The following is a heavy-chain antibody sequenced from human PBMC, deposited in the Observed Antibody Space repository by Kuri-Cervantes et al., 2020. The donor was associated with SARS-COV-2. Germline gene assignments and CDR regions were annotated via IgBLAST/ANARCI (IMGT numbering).Heavy chain of an antibody. CDR2: VKTNSGNT. D-gene: IGHD6-13*01. CDR1: ETTFPNYD. CDR3: ARATSSSWEDWFDP. Sequence: ASVKVSCKAPETTFPNYDINWVRQATGQGLEWMGMVKTNSGNTLYAQIFQGSVTMTRDTSTSTAYMELSRLRSDDTAVYYCARATSSSWEDWFDPWGQGTLVTVSS. J-gene: IGHJ5*02. V-gene: IGHV1-8*01.